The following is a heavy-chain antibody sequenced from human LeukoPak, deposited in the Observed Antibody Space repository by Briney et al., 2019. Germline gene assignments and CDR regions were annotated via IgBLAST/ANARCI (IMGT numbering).Heavy chain of an antibody. Sequence: GGSLRLSYAASGFTFSSYWMSWVRQAPGKGLEWVANIKQDGSEKYYVDSVKGRFTISRDNAKNSLYLQMNSLRAEDTAVYYCVTLMATMFDYWGQGTLVTVSS. D-gene: IGHD5-24*01. V-gene: IGHV3-7*01. CDR3: VTLMATMFDY. J-gene: IGHJ4*02. CDR2: IKQDGSEK. CDR1: GFTFSSYW.